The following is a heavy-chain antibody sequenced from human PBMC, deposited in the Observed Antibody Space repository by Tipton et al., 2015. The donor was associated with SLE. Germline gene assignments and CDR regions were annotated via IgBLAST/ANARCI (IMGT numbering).Heavy chain of an antibody. CDR1: GGSFSGYY. CDR3: ARGVAERLGLDF. CDR2: ISHSGST. V-gene: IGHV4-34*01. Sequence: TLSLTCAVYGGSFSGYYWSWIRQPPGKGLEWIGEISHSGSTNYNPSLKSRVTMSVDPSKMQFSLNLNSVTAADTALYFCARGVAERLGLDFWGQGSLVTVSS. J-gene: IGHJ4*02. D-gene: IGHD6-19*01.